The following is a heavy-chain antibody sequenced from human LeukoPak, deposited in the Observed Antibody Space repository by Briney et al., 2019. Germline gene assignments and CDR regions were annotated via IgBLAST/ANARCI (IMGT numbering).Heavy chain of an antibody. D-gene: IGHD2-15*01. J-gene: IGHJ4*02. Sequence: RGSLRLSCAASGFIFSNYGMHWVRQAPGKGLEWVAVIWYDGSNKYYADSVKGRFTISRDNSKNTLYLQMNSLRAEDTAVYYCARELRYCSGGTCYKSFDYWGQGTLVTVSS. CDR1: GFIFSNYG. V-gene: IGHV3-33*01. CDR3: ARELRYCSGGTCYKSFDY. CDR2: IWYDGSNK.